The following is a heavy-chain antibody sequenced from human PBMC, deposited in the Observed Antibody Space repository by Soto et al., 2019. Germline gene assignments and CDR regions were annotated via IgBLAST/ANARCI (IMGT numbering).Heavy chain of an antibody. V-gene: IGHV2-5*02. CDR1: GFSLSTSGVG. Sequence: QITLKESGPTLVKPTQTLTLTCTFSGFSLSTSGVGXGXXXXPPGKALEWLALIYWDDGKRYSPSLKSRLTXXXXXXXXXXXXXXXXXXXXXTXXXXXXXXRHPYYYYGMDVWGQGTTVTVSS. CDR2: IYWDDGK. J-gene: IGHJ6*02. CDR3: XXXRHPYYYYGMDV.